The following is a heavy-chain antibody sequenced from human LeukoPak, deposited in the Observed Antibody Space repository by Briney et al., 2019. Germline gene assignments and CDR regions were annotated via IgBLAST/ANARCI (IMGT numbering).Heavy chain of an antibody. Sequence: GRSLRLSCAASGFTFYDYAMHWVRQAPGKGLEGVSGINWNSGSIDYADSVKGRFTISRDNAKNSLYLQMNSLRAEDTALYYCAKDPHRGSYSFYFDYWGQGTLVTVSS. D-gene: IGHD1-26*01. J-gene: IGHJ4*02. CDR3: AKDPHRGSYSFYFDY. CDR2: INWNSGSI. V-gene: IGHV3-9*01. CDR1: GFTFYDYA.